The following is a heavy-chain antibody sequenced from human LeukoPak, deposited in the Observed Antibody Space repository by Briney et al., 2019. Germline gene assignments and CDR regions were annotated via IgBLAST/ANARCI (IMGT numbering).Heavy chain of an antibody. V-gene: IGHV4-59*12. CDR1: GGSISSYY. J-gene: IGHJ4*02. CDR2: IYYSGST. CDR3: ARDMSIVGAIRFDY. Sequence: PSETLSLTCTVSGGSISSYYWSWIRQPPGKGLEWIGYIYYSGSTYYNPSLKSRVTISVDTSKNQFSLKLSSVTAADTAVYYCARDMSIVGAIRFDYWGQGTLVTVSS. D-gene: IGHD1-26*01.